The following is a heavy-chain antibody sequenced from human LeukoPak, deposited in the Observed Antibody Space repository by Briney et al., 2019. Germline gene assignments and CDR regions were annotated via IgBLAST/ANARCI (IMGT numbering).Heavy chain of an antibody. V-gene: IGHV3-33*08. Sequence: GGSLRLSCAASGFTFRSYGMHWVRQAPGKGLEWVAVIWYDGSDKYYADSVKGRFTISRDNSKNTLYLQMNSLRAEDTAVYYCARDIRSRYFDYWGQGTLVTVSS. CDR2: IWYDGSDK. CDR3: ARDIRSRYFDY. CDR1: GFTFRSYG. J-gene: IGHJ4*02.